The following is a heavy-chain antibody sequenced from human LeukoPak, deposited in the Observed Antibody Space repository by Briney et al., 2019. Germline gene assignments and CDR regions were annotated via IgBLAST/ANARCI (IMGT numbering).Heavy chain of an antibody. CDR2: INHSGST. CDR3: ATAPASDYFDY. J-gene: IGHJ4*02. V-gene: IGHV4-34*01. Sequence: SETLSLTCAVYGGSFSGYYWSWIRQPPGKGLEWIGEINHSGSTNYNPSLKSRVTISVDTSKNQFSLKLSSVTAADTAVYYCATAPASDYFDYWGQGTLVTVPS. CDR1: GGSFSGYY.